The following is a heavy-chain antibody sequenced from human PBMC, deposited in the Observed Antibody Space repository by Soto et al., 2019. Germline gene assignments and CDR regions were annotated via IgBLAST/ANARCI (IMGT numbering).Heavy chain of an antibody. J-gene: IGHJ3*02. CDR3: ARHTIMVRGVIIGAFDI. D-gene: IGHD3-10*01. Sequence: SETLSLTCTVSGGSISSSSYYWGWIRQPPGKGLEWIGSIYYSGSTYYNPSLKSRVTISVDTSKNQFSLKLSSVTAADTAVYYCARHTIMVRGVIIGAFDIWGQGTMVT. CDR1: GGSISSSSYY. CDR2: IYYSGST. V-gene: IGHV4-39*01.